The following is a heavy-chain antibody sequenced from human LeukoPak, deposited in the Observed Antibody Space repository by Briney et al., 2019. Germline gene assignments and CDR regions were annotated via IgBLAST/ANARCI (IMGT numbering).Heavy chain of an antibody. D-gene: IGHD1-26*01. Sequence: PGGSLRLSCAASGFTFSSYEMNWVRQAPGKGLEWVSYISSSGSTIYYADSVKGRFTISRDNAKNTLYLQMNGLRAEDTAVYYCARGAHTVRSGSYWAFDYWGQGTLVTVSS. CDR2: ISSSGSTI. J-gene: IGHJ4*02. V-gene: IGHV3-48*03. CDR1: GFTFSSYE. CDR3: ARGAHTVRSGSYWAFDY.